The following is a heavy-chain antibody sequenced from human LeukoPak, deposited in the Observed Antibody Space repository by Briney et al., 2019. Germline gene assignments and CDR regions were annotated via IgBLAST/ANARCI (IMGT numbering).Heavy chain of an antibody. D-gene: IGHD2-2*01. CDR1: GFTFSSYG. Sequence: GGSLRLSCAASGFTFSSYGMHWVRQAPGKGLEWVAFIRYDGSNKYYADSVKSRFTISRDNSKNTLYLQMNSLRAEDTAVYYCAKDHAVPALSSLYYFDYWGQGTLVTVSS. CDR2: IRYDGSNK. V-gene: IGHV3-30*02. CDR3: AKDHAVPALSSLYYFDY. J-gene: IGHJ4*02.